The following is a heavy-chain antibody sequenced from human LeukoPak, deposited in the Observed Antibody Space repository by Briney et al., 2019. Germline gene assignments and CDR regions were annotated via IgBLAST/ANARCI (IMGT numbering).Heavy chain of an antibody. CDR1: GFSLTTSGVG. CDR2: IYWDDDK. CDR3: AHRRPSAAGNDEYFHL. Sequence: SGPTLVNPTQTLTLTCTFSGFSLTTSGVGVGWIRQPPGQALEWLALIYWDDDKRYSPSLNSRLTITKDTSKNQVVLTMTNVDPVDTGTYYCAHRRPSAAGNDEYFHLWGQGTLVTVSS. J-gene: IGHJ1*01. V-gene: IGHV2-5*02. D-gene: IGHD6-25*01.